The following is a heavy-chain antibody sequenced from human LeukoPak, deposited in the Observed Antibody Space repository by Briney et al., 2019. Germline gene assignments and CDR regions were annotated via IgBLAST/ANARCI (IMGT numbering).Heavy chain of an antibody. J-gene: IGHJ5*02. CDR1: GGSISSGSYS. D-gene: IGHD5-18*01. Sequence: PSQTLSLTCAVSGGSISSGSYSWSWIRQPPGKGLEWIGYIYPRGSTYYNPSLKSRVTISVDTSKNQFSLKLSSVTAADTAVYYCARAVDTAMVTHLLNWFDPWGQGTLVTVSS. CDR2: IYPRGST. V-gene: IGHV4-30-2*01. CDR3: ARAVDTAMVTHLLNWFDP.